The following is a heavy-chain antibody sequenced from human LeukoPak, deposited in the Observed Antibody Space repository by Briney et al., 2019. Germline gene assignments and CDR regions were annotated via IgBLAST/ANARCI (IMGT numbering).Heavy chain of an antibody. Sequence: EASVKVSCKASGYTFTSYGISWVRQAPGQGLEWMGWISAYNGNTNYAQKLQGRVTMTTDTSTSTAYMELRSLRSDDTAVYYCARDSALPYSSGWYEAVPFDYWGQGTLVTVSS. CDR3: ARDSALPYSSGWYEAVPFDY. CDR1: GYTFTSYG. D-gene: IGHD6-19*01. CDR2: ISAYNGNT. V-gene: IGHV1-18*01. J-gene: IGHJ4*02.